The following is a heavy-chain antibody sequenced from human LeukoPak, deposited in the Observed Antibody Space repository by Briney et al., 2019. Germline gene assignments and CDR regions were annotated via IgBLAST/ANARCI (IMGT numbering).Heavy chain of an antibody. D-gene: IGHD3-16*01. Sequence: SETLSLTCAVYGGSFSGHYWSWIRQPPGKGLEWIGEINHSGSTNYNPSLKSRVTISVDTSNNQFSLKLSSVTAADTAVYYCAREGGGFDYWGQGTLVTVSS. CDR2: INHSGST. V-gene: IGHV4-34*01. CDR1: GGSFSGHY. J-gene: IGHJ4*02. CDR3: AREGGGFDY.